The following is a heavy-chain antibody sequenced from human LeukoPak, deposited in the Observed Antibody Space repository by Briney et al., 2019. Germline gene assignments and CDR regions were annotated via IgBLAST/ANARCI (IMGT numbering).Heavy chain of an antibody. CDR1: GFTFSDYY. CDR3: ARVEYCSSTSCPGRYYYYYMDV. CDR2: ISSSGSTI. V-gene: IGHV3-11*01. J-gene: IGHJ6*03. D-gene: IGHD2-2*01. Sequence: GSLRLSCAASGFTFSDYYMSWIRQAPGKGLEWVSYISSSGSTIYYADSVKGRFTISRDNAKNSLYLQINSLRAEDTAVYYCARVEYCSSTSCPGRYYYYYMDVWGKGTTVTVSS.